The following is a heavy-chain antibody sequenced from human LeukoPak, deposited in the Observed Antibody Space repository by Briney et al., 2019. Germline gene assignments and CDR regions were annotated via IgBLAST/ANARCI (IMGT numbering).Heavy chain of an antibody. CDR3: SSSDYSNYVGSLGFDP. V-gene: IGHV3-49*04. CDR1: GFTFGDYA. CDR2: IRSKAYGGTT. D-gene: IGHD4-11*01. J-gene: IGHJ5*02. Sequence: PGGSLRLSCTGSGFTFGDYALSWVRQAPGKGLEWVGFIRSKAYGGTTEYAASVKGRFTISRDDYKSIAYLQMNSLKTEDTAVYYCSSSDYSNYVGSLGFDPWGQGTLVTVSS.